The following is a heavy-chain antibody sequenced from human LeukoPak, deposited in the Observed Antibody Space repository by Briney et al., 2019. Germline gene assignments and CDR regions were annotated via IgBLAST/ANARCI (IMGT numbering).Heavy chain of an antibody. V-gene: IGHV4-34*01. CDR3: ARDGDRGY. J-gene: IGHJ4*02. D-gene: IGHD3-22*01. CDR2: INHSGST. CDR1: GGSFSDYY. Sequence: SETLSLTCAVYGGSFSDYYWSWIRQPPGKGLEWIGEINHSGSTNYNPSLKSRVTISVDTSKNQFSLKLSSVTAADTAVYYCARDGDRGYWGQGTLVTVSS.